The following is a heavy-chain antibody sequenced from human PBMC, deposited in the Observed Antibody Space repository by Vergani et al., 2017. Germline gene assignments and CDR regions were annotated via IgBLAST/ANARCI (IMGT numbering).Heavy chain of an antibody. Sequence: EVHLEESGGGLVQPGGSLRLSCAASGFTFGDYYMAWIRLAPGEGLDWVASIKRDGTETFYVDSVKGRFTISRDNAKTTLYLQMNSLRDEDRGAYYCARISGGSAPYLHYWGQGTLVTVAS. CDR1: GFTFGDYY. D-gene: IGHD2-15*01. CDR3: ARISGGSAPYLHY. J-gene: IGHJ1*01. V-gene: IGHV3-7*01. CDR2: IKRDGTET.